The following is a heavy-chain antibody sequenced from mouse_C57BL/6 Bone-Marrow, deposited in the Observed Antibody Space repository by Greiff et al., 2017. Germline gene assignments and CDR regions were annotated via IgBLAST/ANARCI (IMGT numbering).Heavy chain of an antibody. CDR3: ARSYDGYSWFAY. D-gene: IGHD2-3*01. J-gene: IGHJ3*01. Sequence: VQLQQPGAELVKPGASVKLSCKASGYTFTSYWMHWVKQRPGQGLEWIGMIHPNSGSTNYNEKFKSKATLTVDKSSSTAYMQLSSLTSEDSAVYYCARSYDGYSWFAYWGQGTLVTVSA. CDR2: IHPNSGST. V-gene: IGHV1-64*01. CDR1: GYTFTSYW.